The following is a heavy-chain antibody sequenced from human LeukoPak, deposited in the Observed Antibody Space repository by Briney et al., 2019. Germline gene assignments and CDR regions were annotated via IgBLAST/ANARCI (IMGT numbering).Heavy chain of an antibody. V-gene: IGHV1-69*13. J-gene: IGHJ5*02. CDR3: ARDDKGGEGVTPFPA. CDR1: GGTFSSYA. Sequence: GASVKVSCKASGGTFSSYAISWVRQAPGQGLEWMGGIIPIFGTANYAQKFQGRVTITADESTSTAYMELSSLRSEDTAVYYCARDDKGGEGVTPFPAWGQGTLVTVSS. CDR2: IIPIFGTA. D-gene: IGHD3-16*01.